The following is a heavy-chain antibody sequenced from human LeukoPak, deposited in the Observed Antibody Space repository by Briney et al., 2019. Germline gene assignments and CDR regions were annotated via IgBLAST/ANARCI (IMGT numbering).Heavy chain of an antibody. CDR1: GFRFISYG. V-gene: IGHV3-30*02. D-gene: IGHD6-19*01. CDR2: IRSDGSNK. J-gene: IGHJ4*02. Sequence: GGSLSLSCAGSGFRFISYGMHWARQAPGKGLEWMAFIRSDGSNKYYADSVKGRFTISRDNSKNTLYLQMDSLRAEDTAVYYCARILDSAWGELGYWGQGTLVTVSS. CDR3: ARILDSAWGELGY.